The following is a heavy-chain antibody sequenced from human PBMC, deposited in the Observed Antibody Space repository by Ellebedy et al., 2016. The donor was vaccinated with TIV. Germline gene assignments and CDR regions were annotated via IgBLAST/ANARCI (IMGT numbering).Heavy chain of an antibody. V-gene: IGHV3-33*01. Sequence: GESLKISCAASGFTFSSHAMHWVRQPPAKGLERVGFIWYDGSNKDYADSVKGRFTISRDNSKNTLYLQMNSLRVEDTAVYYCAGDPPNSGWQLAYWGQGALVTVSS. J-gene: IGHJ4*02. CDR1: GFTFSSHA. CDR2: IWYDGSNK. CDR3: AGDPPNSGWQLAY. D-gene: IGHD6-19*01.